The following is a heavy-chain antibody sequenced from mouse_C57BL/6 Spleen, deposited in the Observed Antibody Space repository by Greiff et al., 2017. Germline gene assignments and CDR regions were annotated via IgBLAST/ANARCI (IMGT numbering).Heavy chain of an antibody. D-gene: IGHD1-1*01. CDR2: IYPGDGDT. CDR1: GYAFSSYW. V-gene: IGHV1-80*01. Sequence: QVQLQQSGAELVKPGASVKISCKASGYAFSSYWMNWVKQRPGKGLEWIGQIYPGDGDTNYNGKFKGKATLTADKSSSTAYMQLSSLTSEDSAVYFCARSTLYYGSSYYFDYWGQGTTLTVSS. J-gene: IGHJ2*01. CDR3: ARSTLYYGSSYYFDY.